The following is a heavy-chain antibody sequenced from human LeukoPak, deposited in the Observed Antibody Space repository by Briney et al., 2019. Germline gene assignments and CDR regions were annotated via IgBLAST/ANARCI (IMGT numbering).Heavy chain of an antibody. CDR3: ARQPSYDFWSGYSTYYFDY. CDR1: GFTFTSYG. D-gene: IGHD3-3*01. J-gene: IGHJ4*02. Sequence: ASVQVSCKASGFTFTSYGISWVRQAPGQGLEWMGGISAYNGNTNYAQKLQGRVTMTADTSTSTAYMELRSLRSDDTAVYYCARQPSYDFWSGYSTYYFDYWGQGTLVTVSS. CDR2: ISAYNGNT. V-gene: IGHV1-18*01.